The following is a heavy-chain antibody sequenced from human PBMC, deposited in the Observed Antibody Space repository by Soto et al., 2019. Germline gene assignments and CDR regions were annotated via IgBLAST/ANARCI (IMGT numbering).Heavy chain of an antibody. CDR1: GFTFSSYA. Sequence: GGSLRLSCAASGFTFSSYAMHWVRQAPGKGLEWVAVISYDGSNKYYADSVKGRFTISRDNSKNTLYLQMNSLRAEDTAVYYCARDKGLLEWLLSFDYWGLGTLVTVSS. CDR3: ARDKGLLEWLLSFDY. D-gene: IGHD3-3*01. V-gene: IGHV3-30-3*01. J-gene: IGHJ4*02. CDR2: ISYDGSNK.